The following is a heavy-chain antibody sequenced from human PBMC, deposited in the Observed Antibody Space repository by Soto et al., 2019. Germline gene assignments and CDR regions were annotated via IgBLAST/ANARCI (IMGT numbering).Heavy chain of an antibody. J-gene: IGHJ6*03. Sequence: ESGGGLVQSGGSLRLSCAGSGFTFGTYWMSWVRQAPGKGLQWVANINQDESQKYYLDSVKGRFTISKDNAKNSQYLQMNGLTSEDTAVYYCARFAMGAYYMDVWGQGTTVTVSS. V-gene: IGHV3-7*01. CDR3: ARFAMGAYYMDV. CDR2: INQDESQK. CDR1: GFTFGTYW. D-gene: IGHD3-16*01.